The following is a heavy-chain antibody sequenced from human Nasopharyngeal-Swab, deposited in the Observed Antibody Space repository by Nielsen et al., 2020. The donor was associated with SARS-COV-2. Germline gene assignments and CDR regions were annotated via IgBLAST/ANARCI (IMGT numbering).Heavy chain of an antibody. CDR2: ISSSSSYI. J-gene: IGHJ4*02. CDR3: ARGAYDYVWGSYRPIDY. Sequence: GGSLRLSCPASGLTFSSFSMNWVRHAPGKGLEWVSSISSSSSYIYHADSVKGRFTISRANAKNSLYLQLNSLRAEDTAVYYCARGAYDYVWGSYRPIDYWGQGTLVTVSS. CDR1: GLTFSSFS. V-gene: IGHV3-21*01. D-gene: IGHD3-16*02.